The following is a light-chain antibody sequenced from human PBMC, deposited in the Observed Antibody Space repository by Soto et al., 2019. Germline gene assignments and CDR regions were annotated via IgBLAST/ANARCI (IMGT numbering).Light chain of an antibody. CDR2: GAS. Sequence: EIVLTQSPGTLSLSPGERATLSCRASQSVSSSYLACYHQKPGQAPRLLIFGASRRTTGIPDRFSGSGTGTDFTLTISRLEPEDFAVFYCQQYGGSPPYTFGQGTQLEIK. J-gene: IGKJ2*01. V-gene: IGKV3-20*01. CDR1: QSVSSSY. CDR3: QQYGGSPPYT.